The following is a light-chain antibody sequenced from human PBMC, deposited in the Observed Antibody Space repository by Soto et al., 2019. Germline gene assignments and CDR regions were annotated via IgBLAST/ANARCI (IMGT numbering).Light chain of an antibody. CDR2: EDN. CDR3: QSYDNSSYV. J-gene: IGLJ1*01. V-gene: IGLV6-57*04. CDR1: SGSIASNY. Sequence: NFMLTQPHSMSESPGKTVTISCTRSSGSIASNYVQWYQQRPGSVPTTVIYEDNQRPSGVPDRFSGSVDSSSNSASLTISGLETEDEADYSCQSYDNSSYVFGTGTKLTVL.